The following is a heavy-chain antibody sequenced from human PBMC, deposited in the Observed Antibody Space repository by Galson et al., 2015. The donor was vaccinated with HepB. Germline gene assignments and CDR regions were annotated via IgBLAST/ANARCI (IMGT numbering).Heavy chain of an antibody. CDR3: ARSGENPAGRGHTSMDV. CDR1: SGSLSGYY. Sequence: SETLSLTCGVYSGSLSGYYWSWIRQSPGKGLEWIGEINHSGSTNYNPSLKSRVTISVDTSKNQFSLKLRSVTAADTAAYYCARSGENPAGRGHTSMDVWGQGTTVTVSS. J-gene: IGHJ6*02. D-gene: IGHD3-10*01. V-gene: IGHV4-34*01. CDR2: INHSGST.